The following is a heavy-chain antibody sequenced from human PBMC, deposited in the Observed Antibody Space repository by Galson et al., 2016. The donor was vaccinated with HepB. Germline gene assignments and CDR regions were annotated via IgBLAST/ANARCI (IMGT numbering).Heavy chain of an antibody. CDR2: TPSGGYT. CDR1: GFIFKNYV. Sequence: SLRLSCAGSGFIFKNYVLSWVRQPPGKGLEWVSVTPSGGYTDYADPVQGRFTVSRDNSKNTLYLSMNSLRVDDTAVYYCVKGGRADYIHWGQGTLVTVAS. CDR3: VKGGRADYIH. D-gene: IGHD4/OR15-4a*01. V-gene: IGHV3-23*01. J-gene: IGHJ4*02.